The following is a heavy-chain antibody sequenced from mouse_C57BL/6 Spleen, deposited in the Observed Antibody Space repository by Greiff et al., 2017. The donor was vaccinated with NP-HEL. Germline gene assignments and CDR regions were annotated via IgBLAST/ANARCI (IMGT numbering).Heavy chain of an antibody. Sequence: QVQLKESGAELVKPGASVKISCKASGYAFSSYWMNWVKQRPGTGLEWIGQIYPGDGDTNYNGKFKGKATLTADKSSSTAYMQLSSLTSEDSAVYFCAREGDYGGFAYWGQGTLVTVSA. V-gene: IGHV1-80*01. D-gene: IGHD1-1*01. CDR1: GYAFSSYW. J-gene: IGHJ3*01. CDR2: IYPGDGDT. CDR3: AREGDYGGFAY.